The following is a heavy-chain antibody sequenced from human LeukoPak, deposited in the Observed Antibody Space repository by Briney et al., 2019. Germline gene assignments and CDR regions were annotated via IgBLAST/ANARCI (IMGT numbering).Heavy chain of an antibody. CDR1: GGSISSGDYY. D-gene: IGHD1-14*01. CDR2: IYYSGST. Sequence: PSETLSLTCTVSGGSISSGDYYWSWIRQPPGKGLEWIGYIYYSGSTYYNPSLKSRVTISVDTSKNQFSLKLSSVTAADTAVYYCARVLAGTTTDHWGQETLVTVSS. CDR3: ARVLAGTTTDH. J-gene: IGHJ4*02. V-gene: IGHV4-30-4*01.